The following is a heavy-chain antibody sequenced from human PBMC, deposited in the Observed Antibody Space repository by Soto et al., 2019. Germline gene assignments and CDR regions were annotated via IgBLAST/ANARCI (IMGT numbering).Heavy chain of an antibody. CDR1: GYTFTNYG. CDR2: ISAYKGDT. V-gene: IGHV1-18*01. J-gene: IGHJ4*02. D-gene: IGHD3-10*01. Sequence: SSVKVSCKASGYTFTNYGISWVRQAPGQGLEWMRWISAYKGDTNYAQNLRGRVTMTTDTSTNTAYMELRSLRDDDTAVYYCAKAREVTLVRVPSSYWGQGTLVTVSS. CDR3: AKAREVTLVRVPSSY.